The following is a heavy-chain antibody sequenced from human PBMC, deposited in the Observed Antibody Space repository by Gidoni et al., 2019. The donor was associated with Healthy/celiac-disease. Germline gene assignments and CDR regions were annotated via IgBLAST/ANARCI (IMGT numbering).Heavy chain of an antibody. CDR3: ARARRRIVGATTAFDI. Sequence: QVQLQQLGAGLLKPSETLSLTCAVYGGSFSGYYWSWIRQPPGKGLEWIGEINHSGSTNYNPSLKSRVTISVDTSKSQFSLKLSSVTAADTAVYYCARARRRIVGATTAFDIWGQGTMVTVSS. CDR2: INHSGST. D-gene: IGHD1-26*01. J-gene: IGHJ3*02. V-gene: IGHV4-34*01. CDR1: GGSFSGYY.